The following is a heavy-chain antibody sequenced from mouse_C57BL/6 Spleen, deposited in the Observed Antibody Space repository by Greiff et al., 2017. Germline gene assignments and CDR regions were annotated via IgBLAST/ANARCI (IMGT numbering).Heavy chain of an antibody. CDR2: IYPGDGDT. Sequence: VQLQQSGPELVKPGASVKISCKASGYAFSSSWMNWVKQRPGKGLEWIGRIYPGDGDTNYNGKFKGKATLTADKSSSTAYMQLSSRTSEDSAVYFCARGAYSNVLDYWGQGTTLTVSS. CDR1: GYAFSSSW. J-gene: IGHJ2*01. V-gene: IGHV1-82*01. CDR3: ARGAYSNVLDY. D-gene: IGHD2-5*01.